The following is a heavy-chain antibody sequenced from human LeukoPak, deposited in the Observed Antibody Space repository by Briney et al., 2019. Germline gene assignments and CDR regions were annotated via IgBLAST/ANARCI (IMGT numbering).Heavy chain of an antibody. J-gene: IGHJ6*03. CDR2: ISYDGSNK. CDR3: AKQYYDFWSGYHYYYYYYMDV. V-gene: IGHV3-30*18. D-gene: IGHD3-3*01. Sequence: HPGRSLRLSCAASGFTFSSYGMHWVRQAPGKGLEWVAVISYDGSNKYYADSVKGRFTISRDNSKNTLYLQMNSLRAEDTAVYYCAKQYYDFWSGYHYYYYYYMDVWGKGTTVTVSS. CDR1: GFTFSSYG.